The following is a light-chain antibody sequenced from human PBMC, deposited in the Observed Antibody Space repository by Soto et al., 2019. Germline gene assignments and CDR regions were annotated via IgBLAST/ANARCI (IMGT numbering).Light chain of an antibody. Sequence: QSALTQPASVSGSPGQSITISCTGSNSDVGGYNYVSWYQQHPGKAPKLIIYEVNNRPSGVSNRFSGSKSGNTASLTISGLQAEDEADYYCSSYKSTSTPYVFGTGTKVTVL. J-gene: IGLJ1*01. CDR3: SSYKSTSTPYV. V-gene: IGLV2-14*01. CDR2: EVN. CDR1: NSDVGGYNY.